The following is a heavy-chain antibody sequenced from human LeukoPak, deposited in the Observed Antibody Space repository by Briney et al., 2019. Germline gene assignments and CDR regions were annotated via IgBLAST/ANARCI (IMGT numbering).Heavy chain of an antibody. Sequence: ASVKVSCKDSGYTFTGYYMHWVRQAPGQGLEWMGWINPNSGGTNYAQTFQGRVTITRDTSISTAYMELSRLRSDDTAVYYCATLAVAGTPLDYWGQGTLVTVSS. CDR3: ATLAVAGTPLDY. J-gene: IGHJ4*02. CDR2: INPNSGGT. V-gene: IGHV1-2*02. CDR1: GYTFTGYY. D-gene: IGHD6-19*01.